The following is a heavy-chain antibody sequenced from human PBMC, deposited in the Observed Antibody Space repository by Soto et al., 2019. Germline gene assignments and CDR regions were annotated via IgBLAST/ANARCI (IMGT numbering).Heavy chain of an antibody. V-gene: IGHV1-69*13. D-gene: IGHD5-12*01. Sequence: SVKVSCKASGGTFSSYAISWVRQAPGQGLEWMGGIIPIFGTANYAQKFQGRVTITADESTSTAYMELSSLRSEDTAVYYCARGLARMATITTPLYYYYGMDVWGQGTTVTVSS. CDR2: IIPIFGTA. J-gene: IGHJ6*02. CDR1: GGTFSSYA. CDR3: ARGLARMATITTPLYYYYGMDV.